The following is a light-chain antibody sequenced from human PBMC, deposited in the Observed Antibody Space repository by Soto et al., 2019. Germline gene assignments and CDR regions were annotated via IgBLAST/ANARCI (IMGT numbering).Light chain of an antibody. V-gene: IGKV4-1*01. CDR2: WAS. CDR3: QQYYSTPWT. Sequence: DIVMTQSPDSLAVSLGERATINCKSSQSLLYTSNNKKSLAWYQQKPGQPPKLLIYWASTRESGVPDRFSGSGSGTDFTLTISTLQAEDVAVYYCQQYYSTPWTFGQGTKVEIK. J-gene: IGKJ1*01. CDR1: QSLLYTSNNKKS.